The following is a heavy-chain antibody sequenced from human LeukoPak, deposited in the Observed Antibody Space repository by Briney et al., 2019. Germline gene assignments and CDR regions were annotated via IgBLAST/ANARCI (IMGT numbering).Heavy chain of an antibody. D-gene: IGHD4-23*01. CDR1: GGTYSSYA. V-gene: IGHV1-69*05. Sequence: SVKVSCKASGGTYSSYAISWVRQAPGQGLEWMGGIIPIFGTANYAQKFQGRVTITTDESTSTAYMELSSLRSEDTAVYYCARDRNYPQDYGGKGWFDPWGQGTLVTVSS. J-gene: IGHJ5*02. CDR3: ARDRNYPQDYGGKGWFDP. CDR2: IIPIFGTA.